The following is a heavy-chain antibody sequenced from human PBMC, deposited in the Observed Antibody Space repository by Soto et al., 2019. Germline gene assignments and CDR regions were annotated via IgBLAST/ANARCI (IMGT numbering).Heavy chain of an antibody. Sequence: SVKVSCKASGGTFSSYAISWVRQAPGQGLEWMGGIIPIFGTANYAQKFQGRVTITADESTSTAYMELSSLRSEDTAVYYCAREGRHGEYDYYHYYFDYWGQGTPVTVYS. D-gene: IGHD5-12*01. CDR3: AREGRHGEYDYYHYYFDY. CDR1: GGTFSSYA. J-gene: IGHJ4*02. CDR2: IIPIFGTA. V-gene: IGHV1-69*13.